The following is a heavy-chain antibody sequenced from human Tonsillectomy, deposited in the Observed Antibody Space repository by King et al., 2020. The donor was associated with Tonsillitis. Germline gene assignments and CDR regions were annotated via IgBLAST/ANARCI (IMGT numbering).Heavy chain of an antibody. J-gene: IGHJ6*02. D-gene: IGHD4-17*01. V-gene: IGHV3-30-3*01. CDR3: ARRDGALDYYFYGLDV. CDR1: GFTFSNYA. CDR2: ISFDGSNK. Sequence: HVQLVESGGGVVQPGRSLRLSCAASGFTFSNYAIHWVRQAPGKGLEWVADISFDGSNKYYADSVKGRFTISRDNSRKTLYLQMNSLRAEDTAVYYCARRDGALDYYFYGLDVWGQGTTVTVSS.